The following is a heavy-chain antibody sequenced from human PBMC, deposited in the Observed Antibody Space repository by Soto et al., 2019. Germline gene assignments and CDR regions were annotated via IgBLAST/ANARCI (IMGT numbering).Heavy chain of an antibody. CDR3: ARGRASGSYYLLDY. CDR2: INPNSGNI. J-gene: IGHJ4*02. CDR1: GNTFTSYD. D-gene: IGHD3-10*01. V-gene: IGHV1-8*01. Sequence: SVKVSCKASGNTFTSYDINWVRQATGHGLEWMGWINPNSGNIGYAQKFQGRVTMTRDTAIRTAYMEVSRLRSDDTAVYYCARGRASGSYYLLDYWGQGTLVTVS.